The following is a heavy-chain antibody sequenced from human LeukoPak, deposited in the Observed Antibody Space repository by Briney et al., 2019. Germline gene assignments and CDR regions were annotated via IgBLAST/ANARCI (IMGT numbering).Heavy chain of an antibody. CDR2: ISGSGGHT. CDR3: AKGGEATMRDGYNYYYYYMEV. CDR1: GITLSSHA. J-gene: IGHJ6*03. D-gene: IGHD5-24*01. Sequence: PGGSLRLSCATSGITLSSHAMSWVRQAPGKGLEWVSLISGSGGHTYYGDSVKGRFTISRDNCKNTFYLQMNSLRADDTAVYYCAKGGEATMRDGYNYYYYYMEVWGKGTTVTVSS. V-gene: IGHV3-23*01.